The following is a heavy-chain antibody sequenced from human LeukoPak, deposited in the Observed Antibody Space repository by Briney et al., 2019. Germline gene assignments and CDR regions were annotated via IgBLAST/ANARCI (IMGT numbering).Heavy chain of an antibody. CDR1: GYTFTSYG. J-gene: IGHJ3*02. CDR2: INPNSGGT. CDR3: AREGTYCSSTSCRGSHDAFDI. Sequence: ASVKVSCKASGYTFTSYGISWVRQAPGQGLEWMGWINPNSGGTNYAQKFQGRVTMTRDTSISTAYMELSRLRSDDTAVYYCAREGTYCSSTSCRGSHDAFDIWGQGTMVTVSS. D-gene: IGHD2-2*01. V-gene: IGHV1-2*02.